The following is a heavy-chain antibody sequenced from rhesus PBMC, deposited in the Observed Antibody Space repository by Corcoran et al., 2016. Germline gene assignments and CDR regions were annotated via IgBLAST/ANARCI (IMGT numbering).Heavy chain of an antibody. Sequence: QVQLQESGPGLVKPSETLSLTCAVSGGSISSSNWWSWIRQPPGKGLEWIGYISGSRVKPYSTPSLNIRVTISKDTSKTQFSLKRSSVTAADTAVYYCARAADQPLLSWSGNYFDYWGQGVLVTVSS. CDR2: ISGSRVKP. CDR1: GGSISSSNW. CDR3: ARAADQPLLSWSGNYFDY. J-gene: IGHJ4*01. D-gene: IGHD2-27*01. V-gene: IGHV4S19*01.